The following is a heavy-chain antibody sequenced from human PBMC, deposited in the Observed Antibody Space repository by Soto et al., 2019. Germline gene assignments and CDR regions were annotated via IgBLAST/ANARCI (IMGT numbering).Heavy chain of an antibody. V-gene: IGHV4-31*03. Sequence: SETLSLTCTVSGCSISSGGYYWSWIRQHPGKGLEWIGYIYFSGSTYYNPSLKSRVTISVDTSKNQFSLKLSSVTAADTAVYYCARGGKIGYCSSTSCYGRYYYYYYYMDVWGKGTTVTVSS. CDR3: ARGGKIGYCSSTSCYGRYYYYYYYMDV. CDR1: GCSISSGGYY. CDR2: IYFSGST. J-gene: IGHJ6*03. D-gene: IGHD2-2*03.